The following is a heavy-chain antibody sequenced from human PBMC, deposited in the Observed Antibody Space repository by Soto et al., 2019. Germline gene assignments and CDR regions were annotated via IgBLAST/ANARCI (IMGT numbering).Heavy chain of an antibody. CDR3: ATGEGYCSGGSCYSELFDAFDI. CDR2: ISGSGGST. V-gene: IGHV3-23*01. D-gene: IGHD2-15*01. CDR1: GFTFSSYA. J-gene: IGHJ3*02. Sequence: GGSLRLSCAASGFTFSSYAMSWVRQAPGKGLEWVSAISGSGGSTYYADSVKGRFTISRDNSKNTLYLQMNSLRAEDTAVYYCATGEGYCSGGSCYSELFDAFDIWGQGTMVTVSS.